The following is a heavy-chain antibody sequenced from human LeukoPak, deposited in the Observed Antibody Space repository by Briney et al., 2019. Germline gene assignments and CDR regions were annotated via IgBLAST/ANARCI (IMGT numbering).Heavy chain of an antibody. V-gene: IGHV4-31*03. Sequence: SETLSLTCTVSGGSISSGGYYWSWIRQHPGKGLEWIGYIYYSGSTYYNPSLKSRVTISVDTSKNQFSLKLSSVTAADTAVYYCARGRAVEYSSSLGPFDYWGQGTLVTVSS. CDR3: ARGRAVEYSSSLGPFDY. CDR2: IYYSGST. J-gene: IGHJ4*02. CDR1: GGSISSGGYY. D-gene: IGHD6-6*01.